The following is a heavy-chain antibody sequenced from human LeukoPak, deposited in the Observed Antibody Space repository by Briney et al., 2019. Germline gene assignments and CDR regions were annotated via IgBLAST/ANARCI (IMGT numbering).Heavy chain of an antibody. J-gene: IGHJ6*03. CDR1: GFTFSSYW. CDR3: ARAAIAAARIYYYMDV. V-gene: IGHV3-7*01. D-gene: IGHD6-13*01. CDR2: IKQDGSEK. Sequence: GGSLRLSCAASGFTFSSYWMSWVRQAPGKGLEWVANIKQDGSEKYYVDSVKGRFTISRDNAKNSLYLQVNSLRAEDTAVYYCARAAIAAARIYYYMDVWGKGTTVTVSS.